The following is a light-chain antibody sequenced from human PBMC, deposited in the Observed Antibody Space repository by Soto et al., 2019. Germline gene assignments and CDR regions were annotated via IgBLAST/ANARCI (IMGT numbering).Light chain of an antibody. CDR1: QSISNY. J-gene: IGKJ3*01. Sequence: DIQMTQSPSSLSASVGDRVTITCRASQSISNYLNWYQQKPGKAPKLLIYAASSLQSGVPSRFSGSGSGTDFTLTISSLQPEDFATYYCQQTYTLITFGPGTKVDI. CDR3: QQTYTLIT. V-gene: IGKV1-39*01. CDR2: AAS.